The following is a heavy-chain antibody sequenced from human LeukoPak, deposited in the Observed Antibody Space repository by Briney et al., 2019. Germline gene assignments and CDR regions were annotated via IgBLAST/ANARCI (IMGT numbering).Heavy chain of an antibody. CDR1: GGSISSGDYY. J-gene: IGHJ4*02. Sequence: SETLSLTCTFSGGSISSGDYYWSWIRQPPGKGLEWVGYIYYSGSTYYNPSLKSRVTISVDTSKNQFSLKLSSVTAADTAVYYCARDVRDDFWSGWIFWGQGTLVTVSS. CDR3: ARDVRDDFWSGWIF. D-gene: IGHD3-3*01. V-gene: IGHV4-30-4*08. CDR2: IYYSGST.